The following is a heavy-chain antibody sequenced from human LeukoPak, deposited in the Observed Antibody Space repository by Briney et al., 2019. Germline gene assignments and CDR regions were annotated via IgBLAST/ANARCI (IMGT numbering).Heavy chain of an antibody. CDR3: ARVYLKRDYYDSNAYFSFDY. CDR2: IIPIFGTA. Sequence: SVKVSCKASGGTFSRYAISWVRQAPGQGLEWMGGIIPIFGTANYAQKFQGRITITADDSTSTAYMELSSLRSEDTAVYYCARVYLKRDYYDSNAYFSFDYWGQGTLVTVSS. CDR1: GGTFSRYA. D-gene: IGHD3-22*01. J-gene: IGHJ4*02. V-gene: IGHV1-69*13.